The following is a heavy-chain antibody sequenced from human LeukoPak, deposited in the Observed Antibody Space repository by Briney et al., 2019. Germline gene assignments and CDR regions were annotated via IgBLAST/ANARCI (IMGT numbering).Heavy chain of an antibody. CDR1: GGSVNIGGYY. J-gene: IGHJ4*02. D-gene: IGHD5-12*01. CDR2: IYYSGST. V-gene: IGHV4-31*03. CDR3: TRDRGVAYFDY. Sequence: KPSQTLSLTCTVSGGSVNIGGYYWSWIRQHPGKGLEWIGHIYYSGSTYYNPSLKSRATISVDTSKNQFSLKLSSVTAADTAVYYCTRDRGVAYFDYWGQGTLVTVSS.